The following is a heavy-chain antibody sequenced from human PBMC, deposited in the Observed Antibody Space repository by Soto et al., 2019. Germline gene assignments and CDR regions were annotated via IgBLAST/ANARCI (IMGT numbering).Heavy chain of an antibody. CDR2: IDPSDSYT. V-gene: IGHV5-10-1*01. D-gene: IGHD2-15*01. CDR3: ARRSIVVVVAAKEDYYYGMDV. Sequence: PGESLKISCKGSAYSFTSYWISWVRQMPGKGLEWMGRIDPSDSYTNYSPSFQGHVTISADKSISTAYLQWSSLKASDTAMYYCARRSIVVVVAAKEDYYYGMDVWGQGTTVTVSS. CDR1: AYSFTSYW. J-gene: IGHJ6*02.